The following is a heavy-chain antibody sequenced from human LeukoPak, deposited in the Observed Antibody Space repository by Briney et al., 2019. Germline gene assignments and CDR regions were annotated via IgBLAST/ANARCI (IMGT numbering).Heavy chain of an antibody. V-gene: IGHV3-30*02. Sequence: PGGSLRLSCAASGFTFSSYGMHWVRQAPGKGLEWVAFIRYDGSNKYYADSVKGRFTISRDNSKNTLYLQMNSLRAEDTAVYYCAKDQLFGGYSSSWYRSAFDIWGQGTMVTVSS. J-gene: IGHJ3*02. CDR3: AKDQLFGGYSSSWYRSAFDI. D-gene: IGHD6-13*01. CDR2: IRYDGSNK. CDR1: GFTFSSYG.